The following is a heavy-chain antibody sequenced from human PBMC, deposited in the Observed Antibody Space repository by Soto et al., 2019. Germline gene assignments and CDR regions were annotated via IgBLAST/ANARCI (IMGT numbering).Heavy chain of an antibody. CDR2: IYHTGST. D-gene: IGHD2-2*01. CDR1: GGSLSRGGYL. J-gene: IGHJ5*02. CDR3: ARVRGNQLLGWFDP. Sequence: SENRFLTFSVSGGSLSRGGYLLTWIPLAPRKELEWIGDIYHTGSTYYNPSLKSRVTISVDRSKNQFSLNLSSVTAADTAVYYCARVRGNQLLGWFDPWGQGTLVTVS. V-gene: IGHV4-30-2*01.